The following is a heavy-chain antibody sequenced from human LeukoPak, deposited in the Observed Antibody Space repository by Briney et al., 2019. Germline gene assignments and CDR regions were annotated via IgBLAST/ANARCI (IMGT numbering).Heavy chain of an antibody. J-gene: IGHJ3*02. CDR1: GFTFSSYA. V-gene: IGHV3-15*01. D-gene: IGHD1-7*01. Sequence: KSGGSLRLSCAASGFTFSSYAMSWVRQAPGKGLEWVGRIKSKTDGGTTDYAAPVKGRFTISRDDSKNTLYLQMNSLKTEDTAVYYCTTDFAGTGDAFDIWGQGTMVTVSS. CDR2: IKSKTDGGTT. CDR3: TTDFAGTGDAFDI.